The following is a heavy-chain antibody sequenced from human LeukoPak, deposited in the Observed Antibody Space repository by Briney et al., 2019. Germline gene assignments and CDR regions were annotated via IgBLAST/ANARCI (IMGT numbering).Heavy chain of an antibody. CDR1: GFTFSSYG. J-gene: IGHJ6*04. D-gene: IGHD5-18*01. V-gene: IGHV3-30*03. CDR3: ARWIQLWQRYGMDV. Sequence: GRSLRLSCAASGFTFSSYGMHWVRQAPGKGPEWVAVISYDGSNKYYADSVKGRFTISRDNSKSTLYLQMNSLRAEDTAVYYCARWIQLWQRYGMDVWGKGTTVTVSS. CDR2: ISYDGSNK.